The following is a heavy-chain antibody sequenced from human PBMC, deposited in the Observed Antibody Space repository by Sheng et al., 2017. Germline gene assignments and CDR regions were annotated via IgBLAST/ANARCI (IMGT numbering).Heavy chain of an antibody. D-gene: IGHD3-10*01. J-gene: IGHJ5*02. CDR2: INPRGGT. CDR1: GQSFIGSH. CDR3: ARQDIFGKLGP. V-gene: IGHV4-34*02. Sequence: QVQLQQWGAGLLKPSETLSLTCALSGQSFIGSHWSWIRQPPGKGLEWIAEINPRGGTEYNPSLKSRLSTSLDTSRNQFSLNLTSVTVADTAVYYCARQDIFGKLGPWGQGTLVTVSS.